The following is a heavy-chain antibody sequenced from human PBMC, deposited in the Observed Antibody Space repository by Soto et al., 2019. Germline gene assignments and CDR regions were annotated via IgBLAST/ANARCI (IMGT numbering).Heavy chain of an antibody. D-gene: IGHD6-19*01. V-gene: IGHV3-23*01. CDR2: ISGSGGST. CDR3: AKEGLAVAGEEADFDY. CDR1: GFTFSSYV. J-gene: IGHJ4*02. Sequence: EVQLLESGGGLVQPGGSLRLSCAASGFTFSSYVMSWVRQAPGKGLEWVSAISGSGGSTYYADSVKGRFTISRDNSKNTLYLQMNSLRAEDTAVYYCAKEGLAVAGEEADFDYWGQGTLVTVSS.